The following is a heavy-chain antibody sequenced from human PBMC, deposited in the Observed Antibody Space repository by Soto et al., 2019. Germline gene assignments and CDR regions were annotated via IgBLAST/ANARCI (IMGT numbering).Heavy chain of an antibody. D-gene: IGHD2-2*01. J-gene: IGHJ4*02. Sequence: PSETLSLTCTVSSGSISSYYWNWIRQPPGKGLEWIGSIYCSGNTNYSPSLKSRVTISVDTAKKQFSLKLTSVTAADTAMYYCARGYCSSTSCYEFDYWGQGTLVTVSS. V-gene: IGHV4-59*01. CDR1: SGSISSYY. CDR2: IYCSGNT. CDR3: ARGYCSSTSCYEFDY.